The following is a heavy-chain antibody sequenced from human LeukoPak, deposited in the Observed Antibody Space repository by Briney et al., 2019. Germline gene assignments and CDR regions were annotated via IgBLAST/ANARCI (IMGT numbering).Heavy chain of an antibody. D-gene: IGHD3-3*01. J-gene: IGHJ4*02. CDR2: IYGDGRT. CDR1: GFSVSNNY. Sequence: GGSLRLSCVVSGFSVSNNYIIWVGQAPGNGLERVSVIYGDGRTSHSASVRGRFTISRDNSKNIVSLQMNNLRAEDTAVYYCARGRGLGVVSPYFDYWGQGTLVTVSS. V-gene: IGHV3-53*01. CDR3: ARGRGLGVVSPYFDY.